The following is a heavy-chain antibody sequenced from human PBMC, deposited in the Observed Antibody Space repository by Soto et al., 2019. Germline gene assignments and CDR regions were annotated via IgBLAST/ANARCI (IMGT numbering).Heavy chain of an antibody. CDR2: INGDGSST. D-gene: IGHD3-16*01. Sequence: EVQLVESGGGLVQPGGSLRLSCAASGFTFSSHWMHWVRQAPGKGLVWVSRINGDGSSTTYADSVKGRFTISRDDAKSTLYLQMNSLRAEATAVYYWARGLEEWGKPTVIWGQGLWSPSLQ. CDR3: ARGLEEWGKPTVI. V-gene: IGHV3-74*01. J-gene: IGHJ3*02. CDR1: GFTFSSHW.